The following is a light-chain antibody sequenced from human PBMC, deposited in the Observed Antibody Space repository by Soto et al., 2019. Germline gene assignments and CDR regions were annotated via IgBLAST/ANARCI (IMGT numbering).Light chain of an antibody. CDR1: ERIDSW. J-gene: IGKJ1*01. CDR2: KAS. V-gene: IGKV1-5*03. CDR3: QQSYSTPRT. Sequence: DIQMTQSPSTLSASVGDGVTITCRASERIDSWLAWFQQKSGKAPKLLIYKASNLESGVPSRFSGSGSGTEFSLNINSLQPDDFATYYCQQSYSTPRTFGQGTKVEIK.